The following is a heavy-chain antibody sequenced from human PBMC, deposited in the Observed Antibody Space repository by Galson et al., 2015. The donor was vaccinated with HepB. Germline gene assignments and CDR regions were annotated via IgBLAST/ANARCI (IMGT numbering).Heavy chain of an antibody. J-gene: IGHJ3*02. V-gene: IGHV3-74*01. CDR3: AREPGFNDYGDYGGAFDI. Sequence: SLRLSCAASGFTFSSYWMHWVRQAPGKGLVWVSRINSDGSSTSYADSVKGRFTISRDNAKSTLYLQMNSLRAEDTAVYYCAREPGFNDYGDYGGAFDICGQGTMVTVSS. CDR2: INSDGSST. D-gene: IGHD4-17*01. CDR1: GFTFSSYW.